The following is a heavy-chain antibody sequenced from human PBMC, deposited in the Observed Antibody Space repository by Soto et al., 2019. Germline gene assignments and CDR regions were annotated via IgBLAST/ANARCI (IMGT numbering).Heavy chain of an antibody. CDR1: GGSISSGGYY. CDR3: ARVNWFGELCY. Sequence: PSVTLSLTCTVSGGSISSGGYYWSWIRQHPGKGLEWIGYIYYSGSAYYTPSLQSRVTITVDTSKSQFSLKLSSVTAADTAVYYCARVNWFGELCYWGQGTLVTVSS. CDR2: IYYSGSA. D-gene: IGHD3-10*01. J-gene: IGHJ4*01. V-gene: IGHV4-31*03.